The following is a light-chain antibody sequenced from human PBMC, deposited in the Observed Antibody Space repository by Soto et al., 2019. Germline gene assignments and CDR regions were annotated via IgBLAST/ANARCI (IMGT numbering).Light chain of an antibody. CDR1: QTISSW. CDR2: KAS. CDR3: QHYNSYSEA. V-gene: IGKV1-5*03. Sequence: DMQMTQSPSTLSGSVGDRVTITCRASQTISSWLAWYQQKPGKAPKLLIYKASTLKSGVPSRFSGSGSGTEFTLTISSMQPDDFANYYCQHYNSYSEAFGQGPKVDIK. J-gene: IGKJ1*01.